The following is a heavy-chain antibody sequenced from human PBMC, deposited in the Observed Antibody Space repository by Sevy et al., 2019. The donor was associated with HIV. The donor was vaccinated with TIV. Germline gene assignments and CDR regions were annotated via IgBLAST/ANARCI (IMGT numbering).Heavy chain of an antibody. CDR1: GFTFSSYA. CDR3: ARGGSSWWLYGMYV. Sequence: GGSLRLSCAASGFTFSSYAMHWVRQAPGKGLEWVAVISYDGSNKYYADSVKGRFTISRDNSKNTLYLQMNSLRAEDTAVYYCARGGSSWWLYGMYVWGQGTTVTVSS. J-gene: IGHJ6*02. CDR2: ISYDGSNK. D-gene: IGHD6-13*01. V-gene: IGHV3-30*04.